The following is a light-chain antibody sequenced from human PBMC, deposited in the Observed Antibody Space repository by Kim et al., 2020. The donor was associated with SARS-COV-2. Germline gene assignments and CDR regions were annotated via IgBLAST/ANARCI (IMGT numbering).Light chain of an antibody. V-gene: IGLV6-57*04. Sequence: NFMLTQPHSVSESPGKTVTISCTRSSGSIASNYVQWYQQRPGSAPTTVIYEDNQRPSGVPDRFSGSIDSSSNSASLTISGLKTEDDADYYCQSYDSSFSVFGGGTQLTVL. CDR3: QSYDSSFSV. J-gene: IGLJ3*02. CDR1: SGSIASNY. CDR2: EDN.